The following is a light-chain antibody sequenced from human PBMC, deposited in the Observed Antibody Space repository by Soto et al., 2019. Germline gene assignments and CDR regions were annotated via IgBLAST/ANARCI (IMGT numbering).Light chain of an antibody. CDR1: SSDVGGYNY. CDR3: TSFTSSSTWV. J-gene: IGLJ3*02. Sequence: QSALTQPASVSGSPGQSITISCTGTSSDVGGYNYVSWFQQHPGKAPKLKIYEVSNRPSGVSNRFSGSKSGYTASLTISERQAEDEADYYCTSFTSSSTWVFGGGTKLTVL. CDR2: EVS. V-gene: IGLV2-14*03.